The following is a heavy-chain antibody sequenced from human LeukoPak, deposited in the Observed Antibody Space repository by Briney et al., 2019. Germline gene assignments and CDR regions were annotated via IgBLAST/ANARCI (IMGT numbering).Heavy chain of an antibody. CDR2: INPSGGST. CDR3: AREGAPKGSYGH. D-gene: IGHD1-26*01. V-gene: IGHV1-46*01. J-gene: IGHJ4*02. Sequence: GASVKVSCTASGYTFTSYYMHWVRQAPGQGLEWMGIINPSGGSTSYAQKFQGRVTMTRDTSTSTVYMELSSLRSEDTAVYYCAREGAPKGSYGHWGQGTLVTVSS. CDR1: GYTFTSYY.